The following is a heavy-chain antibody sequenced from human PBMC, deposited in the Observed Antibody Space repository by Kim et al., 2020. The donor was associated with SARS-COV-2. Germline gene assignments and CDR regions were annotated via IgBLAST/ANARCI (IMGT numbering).Heavy chain of an antibody. J-gene: IGHJ5*02. CDR2: ITHGGSR. V-gene: IGHV4-34*10. CDR1: GDSFTAYH. Sequence: SETLSLTCAVSGDSFTAYHWTWIRQSPAKGLEWIGDITHGGSRRFNPSLESRVTMSVDTSKNHFSLNLRSATAADMAVYYCAGYRDGYRAWGQGTQLSVSS. D-gene: IGHD2-21*01. CDR3: AGYRDGYRA.